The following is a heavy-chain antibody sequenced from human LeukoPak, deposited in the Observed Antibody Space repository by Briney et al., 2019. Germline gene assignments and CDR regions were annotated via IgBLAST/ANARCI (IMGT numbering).Heavy chain of an antibody. J-gene: IGHJ4*02. Sequence: GGSLRLSCAASGFVFSGSAMHWVRQAPGKGLEWVANIKQDGSEKYYVDSVKGRFTISRDNAKNSLYLQMNSLRAEDTAVYYCARVRGSYCLDYWGQGTLVTVSS. CDR2: IKQDGSEK. CDR1: GFVFSGSA. D-gene: IGHD3-16*01. V-gene: IGHV3-7*01. CDR3: ARVRGSYCLDY.